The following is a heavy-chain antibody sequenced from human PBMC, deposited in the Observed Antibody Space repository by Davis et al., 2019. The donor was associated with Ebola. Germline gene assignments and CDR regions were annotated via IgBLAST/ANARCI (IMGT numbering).Heavy chain of an antibody. CDR3: ARDLGYSYGALDY. CDR1: GFTFSSYS. J-gene: IGHJ4*02. V-gene: IGHV3-23*01. D-gene: IGHD5-18*01. CDR2: ISGSGGST. Sequence: GESLKISCAASGFTFSSYSMNWVRQAPGKGLEWVSAISGSGGSTYYADSVKGRFTISRDNSKNTLYLQMNSLRAEDTAVYYCARDLGYSYGALDYWGQGTLVAVSS.